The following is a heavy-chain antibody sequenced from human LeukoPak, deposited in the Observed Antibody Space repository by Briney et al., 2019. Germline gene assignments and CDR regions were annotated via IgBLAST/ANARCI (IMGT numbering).Heavy chain of an antibody. Sequence: SETLSLTCAVYGGSFSGYYWDWIRQPPGKGLEWIGEINHSGGTNYNPSLKSRVTISIDTSKNQLSLKLSSVTAADTAVYYCARVGYFWTGYYDQSRYNWFDPWGQGTLVTVSS. CDR3: ARVGYFWTGYYDQSRYNWFDP. CDR1: GGSFSGYY. J-gene: IGHJ5*02. CDR2: INHSGGT. V-gene: IGHV4-34*01. D-gene: IGHD3/OR15-3a*01.